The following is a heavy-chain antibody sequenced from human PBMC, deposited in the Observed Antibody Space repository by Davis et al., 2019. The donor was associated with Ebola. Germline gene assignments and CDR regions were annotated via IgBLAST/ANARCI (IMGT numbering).Heavy chain of an antibody. J-gene: IGHJ4*02. D-gene: IGHD6-6*01. Sequence: MPSETLSLTCTVSGGSISSYYWSWIRQPPGKGLEWIGYIYYSGSTNYNPSLKSRVTISVDPSKNQFSLKLSSVTAADTAVYYCARGPPSIAARLFDYWGQGTLVTVSS. V-gene: IGHV4-59*01. CDR2: IYYSGST. CDR3: ARGPPSIAARLFDY. CDR1: GGSISSYY.